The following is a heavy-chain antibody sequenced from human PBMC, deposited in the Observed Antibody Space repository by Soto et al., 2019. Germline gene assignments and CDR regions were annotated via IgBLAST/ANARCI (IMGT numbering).Heavy chain of an antibody. CDR2: ISSTSNII. Sequence: PGGFLKLSCAASGFSFGNYSMIWVRQAQGKGLERISYISSTSNIIYYADSVKGRFTISRDNAKNSLYLQMNGLRAEDTAVYYCARVGCSSTSCYPNDAFDIWGQGTMVTVSS. D-gene: IGHD2-2*01. J-gene: IGHJ3*02. CDR3: ARVGCSSTSCYPNDAFDI. V-gene: IGHV3-48*04. CDR1: GFSFGNYS.